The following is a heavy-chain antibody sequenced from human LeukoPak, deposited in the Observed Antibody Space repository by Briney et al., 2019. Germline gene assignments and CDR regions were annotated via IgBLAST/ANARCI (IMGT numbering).Heavy chain of an antibody. D-gene: IGHD6-13*01. CDR2: ISGSGVNT. CDR1: GLTFSSYA. V-gene: IGHV3-23*01. Sequence: GGSLRLSCAAPGLTFSSYAMTWVRQAPGKGLEWVSAISGSGVNTYYADSVKGRFTISRDNSMNTVYLQMNTLRAEDTAVFYCARSRYSNSWLFDYWGQGTLVTVSS. CDR3: ARSRYSNSWLFDY. J-gene: IGHJ4*02.